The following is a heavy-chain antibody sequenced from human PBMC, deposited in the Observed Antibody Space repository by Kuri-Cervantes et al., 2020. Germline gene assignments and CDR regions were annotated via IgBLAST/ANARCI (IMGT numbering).Heavy chain of an antibody. CDR3: ARAHFYGSRSSVGYCYHYMDV. Sequence: GESLKISCAASGFTFSSYDMNWVRQAPGKGLGWVSYISSSGSTIYYADSVKGRFTISRDNAKNSLYLQMDSLRADDTGIYYCARAHFYGSRSSVGYCYHYMDVWGQGTPVTVSS. J-gene: IGHJ6*03. D-gene: IGHD3-10*01. CDR1: GFTFSSYD. V-gene: IGHV3-48*03. CDR2: ISSSGSTI.